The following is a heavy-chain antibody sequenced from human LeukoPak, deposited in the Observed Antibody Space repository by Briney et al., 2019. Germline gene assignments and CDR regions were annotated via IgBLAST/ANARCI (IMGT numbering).Heavy chain of an antibody. Sequence: PGGSLRLSCAASGFTFSDYYMSWIRQAPGKGLEWVSYISSSGSTIYYADSVKGRFTISRDNAKNSLYLQMNSLRAEDTAVYYCAREGFPPKISDFWSGLGPYYYYGMDVWGQGTTVTVSS. V-gene: IGHV3-11*01. CDR2: ISSSGSTI. D-gene: IGHD3-3*01. CDR1: GFTFSDYY. J-gene: IGHJ6*02. CDR3: AREGFPPKISDFWSGLGPYYYYGMDV.